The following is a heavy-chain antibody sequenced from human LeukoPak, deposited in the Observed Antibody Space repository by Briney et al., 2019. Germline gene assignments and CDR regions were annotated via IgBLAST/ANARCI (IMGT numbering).Heavy chain of an antibody. V-gene: IGHV1-46*01. CDR3: ARALNLYSSSWYYFDY. D-gene: IGHD6-13*01. Sequence: ASVKVSCKASGYTFTSYYMHWVRQAPGQGLEWMGIINPSGGSTSYAQKFQGRVTMTRDTSTSTVYMELSSLRSEDTAVYYCARALNLYSSSWYYFDYWGQGTLVTVSS. CDR1: GYTFTSYY. CDR2: INPSGGST. J-gene: IGHJ4*02.